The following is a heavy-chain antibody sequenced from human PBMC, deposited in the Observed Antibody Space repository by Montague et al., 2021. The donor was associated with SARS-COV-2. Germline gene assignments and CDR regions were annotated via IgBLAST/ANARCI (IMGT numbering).Heavy chain of an antibody. D-gene: IGHD4-17*01. V-gene: IGHV2-5*05. CDR2: IYWDDDK. Sequence: PALVKPTQTLTLTCNFSGFSLRTSGVGVGWIRQPPGKALEWLAVIYWDDDKRYGPSLKSRLTITKDTSKNQVVLTMTNMDSVDTATYYCVHSYADYLFDYWGQGTLVSVSS. CDR3: VHSYADYLFDY. J-gene: IGHJ4*02. CDR1: GFSLRTSGVG.